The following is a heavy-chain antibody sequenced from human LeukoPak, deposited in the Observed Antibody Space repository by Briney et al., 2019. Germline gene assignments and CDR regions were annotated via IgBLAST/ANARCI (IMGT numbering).Heavy chain of an antibody. Sequence: SETLSLTCAVYGGPLSTYYWTWIRQSPGKGLEWIGEINHNKSTNYNPSLKSRVTISVDTSKNQFSLNLTSVTAADTAVYYCAHSSSSLPTDSWGQGTLVIVSS. CDR3: AHSSSSLPTDS. D-gene: IGHD6-6*01. J-gene: IGHJ4*02. CDR1: GGPLSTYY. V-gene: IGHV4-34*01. CDR2: INHNKST.